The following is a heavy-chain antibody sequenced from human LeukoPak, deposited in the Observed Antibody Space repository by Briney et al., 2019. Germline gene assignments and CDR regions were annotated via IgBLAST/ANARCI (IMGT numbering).Heavy chain of an antibody. J-gene: IGHJ4*02. CDR3: ARDDSLGGTYY. D-gene: IGHD1-26*01. CDR1: GAPTGSSDHY. V-gene: IGHV4-30-4*01. CDR2: IFHTGTT. Sequence: PSETLSLTCTVSGAPTGSSDHYWSWVRQTPGKGLEWLGFIFHTGTTYYNPSLQSRLRISIDTSKNQFSLRLTSATAADTAIYYCARDDSLGGTYYWGPGTPVTVSS.